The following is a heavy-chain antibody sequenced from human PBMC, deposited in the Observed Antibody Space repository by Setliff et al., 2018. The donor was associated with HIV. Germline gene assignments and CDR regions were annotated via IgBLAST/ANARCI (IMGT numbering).Heavy chain of an antibody. Sequence: ASVKVSCKASGYTWTDYYMYWERQAPGQGLEWMGWINPNGTNYAQRFQGRVTMTRDTSITTPYMDLSGLRSDDTAVYYCARDGLLETGIRFDNWGQGTLVTVSS. CDR1: GYTWTDYY. J-gene: IGHJ4*02. V-gene: IGHV1-2*02. CDR2: INPNGT. CDR3: ARDGLLETGIRFDN. D-gene: IGHD3-9*01.